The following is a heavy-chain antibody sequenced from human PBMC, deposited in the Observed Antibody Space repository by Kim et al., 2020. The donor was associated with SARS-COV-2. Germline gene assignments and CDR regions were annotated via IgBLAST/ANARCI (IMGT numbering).Heavy chain of an antibody. CDR1: GGTFSSYA. D-gene: IGHD6-19*01. J-gene: IGHJ4*02. CDR3: AIYSSGGIFYFDD. Sequence: SVKVSCKASGGTFSSYAISWVRQAPGQGLEWMGGIIPIFGTANYAQKFQGRVTITADESTSTAYMELSSLRSEDTAVYYCAIYSSGGIFYFDDWGQGTLVTVSS. V-gene: IGHV1-69*13. CDR2: IIPIFGTA.